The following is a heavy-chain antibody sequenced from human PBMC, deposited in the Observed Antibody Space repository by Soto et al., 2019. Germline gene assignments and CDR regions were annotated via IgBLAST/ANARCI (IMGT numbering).Heavy chain of an antibody. D-gene: IGHD6-19*01. CDR1: GFTFSTYA. V-gene: IGHV3-23*01. CDR3: AKDLSSSGWFWTLDP. Sequence: EVQLLESGGGWVQPGGSLRLSCAVSGFTFSTYAMSWVRQAPGKGLEWVSAISGGGAGTYYADSVQGRFTISRDDSKNPLYLQMNRPGVEDPAVYFCAKDLSSSGWFWTLDPWGQGTLVTVSS. CDR2: ISGGGAGT. J-gene: IGHJ5*02.